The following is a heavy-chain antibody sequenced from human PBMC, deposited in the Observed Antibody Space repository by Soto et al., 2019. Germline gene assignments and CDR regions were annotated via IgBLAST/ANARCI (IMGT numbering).Heavy chain of an antibody. CDR3: ARDSQLWSHDAFDI. CDR1: GFTVSSNY. D-gene: IGHD5-18*01. Sequence: EVQLVESGGGLIQPGGSLRLSCAASGFTVSSNYMNWVRQAPGKGLEWVSVIYSAGSTYYGDSVKGRSTISRDNSKNTLYLQMNSLRAEDTAVYYCARDSQLWSHDAFDIWGQGTMVTVSS. V-gene: IGHV3-53*01. CDR2: IYSAGST. J-gene: IGHJ3*02.